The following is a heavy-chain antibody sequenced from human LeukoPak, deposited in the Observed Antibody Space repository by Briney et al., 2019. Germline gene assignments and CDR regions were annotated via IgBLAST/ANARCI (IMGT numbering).Heavy chain of an antibody. CDR2: ISSSNSYI. V-gene: IGHV3-21*01. CDR3: ASEAYFDFRDALHI. CDR1: GFPFSTYS. Sequence: GGSLRLSCAASGFPFSTYSMNWVRQAPGKGLEWVSVISSSNSYIYYADSVKGRFTISRDNAKNALYLQMNSLRAEDTAVYYCASEAYFDFRDALHIWGQGTLVTVSS. J-gene: IGHJ3*02. D-gene: IGHD3-3*01.